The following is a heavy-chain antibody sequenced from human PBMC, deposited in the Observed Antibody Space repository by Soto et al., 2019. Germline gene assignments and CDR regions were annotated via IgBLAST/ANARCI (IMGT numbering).Heavy chain of an antibody. CDR3: ARDGGRHSGGIDY. CDR2: IIPIFGTA. CDR1: GGTFSSYS. J-gene: IGHJ4*02. Sequence: QVQLVQSGAEVKKPGSSVKVSCKASGGTFSSYSINWVRQAPGQGLEWMGEIIPIFGTANYAQKFQGRVTIPADESTSTAYMELSILRSEDTAVYYCARDGGRHSGGIDYWGQGTLVTVSS. V-gene: IGHV1-69*01. D-gene: IGHD1-26*01.